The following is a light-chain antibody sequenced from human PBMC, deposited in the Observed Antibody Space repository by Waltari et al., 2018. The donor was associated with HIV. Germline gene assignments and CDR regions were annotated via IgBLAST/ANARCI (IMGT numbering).Light chain of an antibody. CDR1: SGPVSTSYY. Sequence: QTVVTQEQSFSVSPGGTVTLTCGLSSGPVSTSYYPSWYQQTPGQAPRTLIYSTNTRSSGVPDRFSGSILGNKAALTITGAQADDESDYYCVLYMGSGIWVFGGGTKLTVL. CDR3: VLYMGSGIWV. V-gene: IGLV8-61*01. J-gene: IGLJ3*02. CDR2: STN.